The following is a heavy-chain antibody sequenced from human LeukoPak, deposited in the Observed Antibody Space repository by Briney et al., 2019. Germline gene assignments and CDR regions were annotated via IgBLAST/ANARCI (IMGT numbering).Heavy chain of an antibody. Sequence: GGSLRLSCVTSGFIFSSYGIHWVRQAPGKGLEWVAWHFASNKYYAESVRGRFTMSRDNSKSTLYLQMDSLRVEDTAVYYCARDLCSTTSCFDYWGQGTLVSVSS. V-gene: IGHV3-33*01. CDR1: GFIFSSYG. J-gene: IGHJ4*02. CDR3: ARDLCSTTSCFDY. CDR2: HFASNK. D-gene: IGHD2-2*01.